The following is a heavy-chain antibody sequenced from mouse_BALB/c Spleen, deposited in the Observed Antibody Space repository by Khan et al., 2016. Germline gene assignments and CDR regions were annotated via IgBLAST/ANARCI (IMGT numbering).Heavy chain of an antibody. CDR3: ARWGYDYAWFAY. J-gene: IGHJ3*01. CDR1: GYSFTNYG. D-gene: IGHD2-4*01. V-gene: IGHV9-3*02. CDR2: IDTNTGEP. Sequence: QVQLQQSGPELKKPGETVKISCKASGYSFTNYGMNWVKQAPGKGLKWMGWIDTNTGEPTYAEEFKGRFAFSLETSAITAYLQINNLKNDDTATYFWARWGYDYAWFAYWGQGTLVTVSA.